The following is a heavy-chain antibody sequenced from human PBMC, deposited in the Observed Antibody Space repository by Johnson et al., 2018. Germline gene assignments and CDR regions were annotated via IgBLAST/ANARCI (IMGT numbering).Heavy chain of an antibody. V-gene: IGHV3-23*04. CDR1: GFTVSSNY. D-gene: IGHD4-11*01. CDR3: EKGRYSNYGLDSGMDV. Sequence: VQLVQSGGGLVQPGGSLRLSCAASGFTVSSNYMSWVRQAPGKGLEWVSAISGSGGSTYYADSVKGRFLISRDNSKNTLYLQMNSLRAEDTAVYYCEKGRYSNYGLDSGMDVWGQGTTVTVSS. CDR2: ISGSGGST. J-gene: IGHJ6*02.